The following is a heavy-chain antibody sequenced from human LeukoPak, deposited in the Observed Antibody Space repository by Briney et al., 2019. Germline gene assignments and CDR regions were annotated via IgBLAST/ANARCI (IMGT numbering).Heavy chain of an antibody. Sequence: GRSLRLSCAASGFTFYDYAMHWVRQAPGKGLEWVSGISWNSGSIGYADSVKGRFTISRDNAKNSLYLQMNSLRAEDTALYYCAKGDRYCSSTSCLFDYWGQGTLVTVSS. CDR3: AKGDRYCSSTSCLFDY. J-gene: IGHJ4*02. CDR2: ISWNSGSI. V-gene: IGHV3-9*01. D-gene: IGHD2-2*01. CDR1: GFTFYDYA.